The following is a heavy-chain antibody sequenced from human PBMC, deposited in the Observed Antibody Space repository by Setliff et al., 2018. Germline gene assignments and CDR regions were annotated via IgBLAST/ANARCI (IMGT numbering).Heavy chain of an antibody. D-gene: IGHD2-15*01. CDR1: GDSFTVFG. V-gene: IGHV1-18*01. CDR2: ISPYYGST. J-gene: IGHJ4*02. Sequence: ASVKVSCKASGDSFTVFGISWVRQAPGQGLEWMGWISPYYGSTNYAQKFQGRVTITRDTSASTVYMELSSLRSEDTAVYYCASAEVVVAPWGQGTLVTVSS. CDR3: ASAEVVVAP.